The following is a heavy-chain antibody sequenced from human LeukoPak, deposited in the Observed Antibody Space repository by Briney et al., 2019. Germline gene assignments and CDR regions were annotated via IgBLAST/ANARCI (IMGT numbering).Heavy chain of an antibody. CDR1: GFTFSSYP. Sequence: GRSLRLSCAASGFTFSSYPMHWVRQAPGKGLEWVAVVSDDGNKKFDADFVKGRFTISRDNSKNTLYLQMNSLRGEDTAVYYCARGQLLLEGYFYYMDVWGEGTTVAVSS. CDR3: ARGQLLLEGYFYYMDV. J-gene: IGHJ6*03. D-gene: IGHD2-2*01. V-gene: IGHV3-30-3*01. CDR2: VSDDGNKK.